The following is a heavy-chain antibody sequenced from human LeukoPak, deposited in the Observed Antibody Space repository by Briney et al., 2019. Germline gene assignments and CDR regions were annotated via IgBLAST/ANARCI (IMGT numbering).Heavy chain of an antibody. CDR1: GYTFTSYY. CDR3: ARDEYYDSSGYCYGDGAFDY. D-gene: IGHD3-22*01. CDR2: INPSGGST. J-gene: IGHJ4*02. Sequence: ASVKVSCKASGYTFTSYYMHWVRQAPGQGLEWMGIINPSGGSTSYAQKFQGRVTMTRDMSTSTVYIELSSLRSEDTAVYYCARDEYYDSSGYCYGDGAFDYWGQGTLVTVSS. V-gene: IGHV1-46*01.